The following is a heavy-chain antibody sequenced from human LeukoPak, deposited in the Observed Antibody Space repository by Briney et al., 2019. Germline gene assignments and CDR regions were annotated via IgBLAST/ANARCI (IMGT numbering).Heavy chain of an antibody. Sequence: GGSLRLSCAASGFTFSNAWMSWVRQAPGKGLEWVANIKQDGSEKYYVDSVKGRFTISRDNAKNSLYLQMNSLRAEDTAVYYCARVGLPTWGSGSYPLLYYWGQGTLVTVSS. D-gene: IGHD1-26*01. CDR1: GFTFSNAW. J-gene: IGHJ4*02. V-gene: IGHV3-7*01. CDR3: ARVGLPTWGSGSYPLLYY. CDR2: IKQDGSEK.